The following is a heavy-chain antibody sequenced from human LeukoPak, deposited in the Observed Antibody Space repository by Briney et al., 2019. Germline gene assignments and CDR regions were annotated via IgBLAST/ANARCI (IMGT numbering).Heavy chain of an antibody. CDR1: GYTFTRDG. V-gene: IGHV1-18*01. D-gene: IGHD1-26*01. Sequence: ASVKVSCKASGYTFTRDGISWVRQAPGQGLEWLGWISAYNGNTKYAQKFQGRVTMTTDTSTSTAYMELRSLRSDDTAFYYCAREPSASPPDFWGQGPLVTVSS. J-gene: IGHJ4*02. CDR2: ISAYNGNT. CDR3: AREPSASPPDF.